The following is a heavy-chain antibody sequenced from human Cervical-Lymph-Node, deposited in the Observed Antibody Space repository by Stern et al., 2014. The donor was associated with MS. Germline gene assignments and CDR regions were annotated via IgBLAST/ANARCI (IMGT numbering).Heavy chain of an antibody. J-gene: IGHJ4*02. CDR3: TKDTFGPEDY. CDR1: GFTFSNYW. CDR2: INREGRAT. Sequence: EVQLVESGGGLVQPGGTLRLSCVASGFTFSNYWMHWVRQAPGKGLVWVARINREGRATNYADSVKGRFSISRDNAKNTLYLEMNSLRAEDTAVYYCTKDTFGPEDYWGQGVSVTVSS. V-gene: IGHV3-74*02. D-gene: IGHD3-16*01.